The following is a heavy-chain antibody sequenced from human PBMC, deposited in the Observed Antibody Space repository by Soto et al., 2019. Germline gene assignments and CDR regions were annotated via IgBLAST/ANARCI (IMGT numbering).Heavy chain of an antibody. CDR2: IDPSDSYT. CDR1: GYSFTSYW. CDR3: ATTNSSSWYFNYYYYGMDV. V-gene: IGHV5-10-1*01. J-gene: IGHJ6*02. D-gene: IGHD6-13*01. Sequence: GESLKISCKGSGYSFTSYWISWVRQMPGKGLEWMGRIDPSDSYTNYSPSFQGHVTISADKSIRTAYLQWSSLKASDTAMHYCATTNSSSWYFNYYYYGMDVWGQGTTVTVSS.